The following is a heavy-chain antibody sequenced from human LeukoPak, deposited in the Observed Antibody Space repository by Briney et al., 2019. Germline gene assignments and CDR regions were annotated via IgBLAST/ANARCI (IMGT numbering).Heavy chain of an antibody. CDR1: GFTFSRYY. J-gene: IGHJ2*01. Sequence: PGGSLRLSCAASGFTFSRYYMTWVRQAPGKGVEWVANIKQDGSEKFYVDSVKGRFTISRDNAKNSLFLQMNSLRAEDTAVYYCVRWIASGSGIYWYFDVWGRGTLVTVSS. CDR3: VRWIASGSGIYWYFDV. V-gene: IGHV3-7*01. CDR2: IKQDGSEK. D-gene: IGHD1-26*01.